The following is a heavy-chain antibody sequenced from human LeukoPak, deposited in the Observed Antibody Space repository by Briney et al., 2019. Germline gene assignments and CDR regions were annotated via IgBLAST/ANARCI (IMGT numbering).Heavy chain of an antibody. CDR3: ARSMVTPPYYYYYMDV. J-gene: IGHJ6*03. V-gene: IGHV2-70*01. Sequence: SGPTLVHPTQTLTLTCTFSGFSLRTSGMCVSWIRQPPAKALEWLALIDWDDDKYYSTYRKTRLTISKDTSKNQVVLTMTNMDPVDTATYYCARSMVTPPYYYYYMDVWGKGTTVTVSS. CDR1: GFSLRTSGMC. CDR2: IDWDDDK. D-gene: IGHD2-21*02.